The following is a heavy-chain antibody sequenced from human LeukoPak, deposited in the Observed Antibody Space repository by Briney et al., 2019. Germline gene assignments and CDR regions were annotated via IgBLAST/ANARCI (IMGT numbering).Heavy chain of an antibody. CDR3: ARGAWDSSGYGAFDI. V-gene: IGHV3-64*01. CDR1: GLTFSSYA. CDR2: ISSNGGST. D-gene: IGHD3-22*01. J-gene: IGHJ3*02. Sequence: PGGSLRLSCAASGLTFSSYAMHWVRQAPGKGLEYVSAISSNGGSTYYANSVKGRFTISRDNSKNTLYLQMGSLRAEDMAVYYCARGAWDSSGYGAFDIWGQGTMVTVSS.